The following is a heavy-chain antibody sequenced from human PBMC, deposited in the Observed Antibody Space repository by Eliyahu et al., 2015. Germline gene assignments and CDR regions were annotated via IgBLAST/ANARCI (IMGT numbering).Heavy chain of an antibody. D-gene: IGHD4-17*01. CDR1: GFTLTNAW. CDR2: IRSRSDGGTT. J-gene: IGHJ4*02. CDR3: ATDTVTSIY. Sequence: LVESGGGLVKPGGSLRLSCSASGFTLTNAWMSWVRQAPGKGLEWLGRIRSRSDGGTTDYAAPVKGRFTISRDDSKDTLFLLMNSLKSDDTAVYYCATDTVTSIYWGQGTLVTVSS. V-gene: IGHV3-15*01.